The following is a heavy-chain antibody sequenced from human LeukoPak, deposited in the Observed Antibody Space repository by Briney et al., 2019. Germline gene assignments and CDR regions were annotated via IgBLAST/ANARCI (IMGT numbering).Heavy chain of an antibody. CDR1: GFTFSGSA. D-gene: IGHD3-3*01. J-gene: IGHJ6*02. CDR2: IRSKANSYAT. CDR3: TRYLDYDFWSGYYAPYGMDV. V-gene: IGHV3-73*01. Sequence: GGSLRLSCAASGFTFSGSAMHWVRQASGKGLEWVGRIRSKANSYATAYAASVKGRFTISRDDSKNTAYLQMNSLKTEDTAVYYCTRYLDYDFWSGYYAPYGMDVWGQGTTVTVSS.